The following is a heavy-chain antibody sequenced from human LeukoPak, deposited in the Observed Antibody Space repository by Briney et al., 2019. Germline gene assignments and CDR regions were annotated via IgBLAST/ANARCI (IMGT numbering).Heavy chain of an antibody. Sequence: PGGSLRLSCAASGFIFSSYWMSWVRQAPGKGLEGVANINQDGSEKYYVDSVKGRLTISRDNAKNSLYLQMNSLRAEDTAVYYCARDQYGSGYYYDYWGQGTLVTVSS. CDR3: ARDQYGSGYYYDY. CDR1: GFIFSSYW. J-gene: IGHJ4*02. D-gene: IGHD3-22*01. CDR2: INQDGSEK. V-gene: IGHV3-7*01.